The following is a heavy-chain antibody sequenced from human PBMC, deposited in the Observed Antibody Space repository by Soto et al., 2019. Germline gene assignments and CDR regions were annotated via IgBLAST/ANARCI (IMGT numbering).Heavy chain of an antibody. CDR3: FRESSSSYQGMDV. J-gene: IGHJ6*02. D-gene: IGHD6-6*01. CDR1: GFAFSGST. V-gene: IGHV3-73*02. Sequence: QLVESGGGLVQPGGSLTLSCAGSGFAFSGSTIHWVRQASGKGLEWVGRIRSKANSYATAYAAAVNGRFIVSRDDSKTTSYLQMASLKIEDTAMYYCFRESSSSYQGMDVWGQGTTVTVSS. CDR2: IRSKANSYAT.